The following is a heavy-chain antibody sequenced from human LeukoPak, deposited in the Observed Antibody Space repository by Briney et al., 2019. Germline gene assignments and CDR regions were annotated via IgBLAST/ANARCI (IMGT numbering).Heavy chain of an antibody. CDR3: ARGLRYCSSTSCSPGSRFDP. Sequence: PSETLSLTCAVYGGSFSGYYWSWIRQPPGKGLEWIGEINHSGSTNYNPSLKSRVTISVDTSKNQFSLKLSSETAADTAVYYCARGLRYCSSTSCSPGSRFDPWGQGTLVTVSS. J-gene: IGHJ5*02. CDR2: INHSGST. V-gene: IGHV4-34*01. CDR1: GGSFSGYY. D-gene: IGHD2-2*01.